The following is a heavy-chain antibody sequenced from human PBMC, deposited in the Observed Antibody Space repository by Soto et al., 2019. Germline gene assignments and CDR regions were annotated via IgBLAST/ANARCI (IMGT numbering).Heavy chain of an antibody. J-gene: IGHJ4*02. CDR1: GYTFTGYD. Sequence: GSVKVSCKASGYTFTGYDMHWVGQSPVQGLEWMGWINPNSGGTKYAPKFQGGVTMTRDTSITTAYMELSRLRSGDTAVYYCAREPATAKPEGVDFWGQGTLVTVSS. D-gene: IGHD1-1*01. V-gene: IGHV1-2*02. CDR3: AREPATAKPEGVDF. CDR2: INPNSGGT.